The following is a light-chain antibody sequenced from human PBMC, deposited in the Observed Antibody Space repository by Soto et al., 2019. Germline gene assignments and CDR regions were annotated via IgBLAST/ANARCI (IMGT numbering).Light chain of an antibody. CDR3: QQYGSSPWT. CDR1: QSVSSSY. Sequence: EIVLTQSPGTLSLSPGERGTLSCRASQSVSSSYLAWYQQKPGQAPRHLIYGASSRATGIPDRFGGSGCGTDFTLSISRLEPEDFAVYYCQQYGSSPWTFGQGTKVETK. V-gene: IGKV3-20*01. CDR2: GAS. J-gene: IGKJ1*01.